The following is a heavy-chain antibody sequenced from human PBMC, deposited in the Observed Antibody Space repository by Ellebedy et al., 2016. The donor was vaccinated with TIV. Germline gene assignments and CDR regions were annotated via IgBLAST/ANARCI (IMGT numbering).Heavy chain of an antibody. CDR1: GGSISNYY. J-gene: IGHJ4*02. Sequence: SETLSLXXTVSGGSISNYYWSWFRQPPGKRLEWIAYIYYNGNTNYNPSLKSRVTISVATSENQFSLRLTSVTAADTAVYYCARHFNSGTYPLDYWGPGTLSPSPQ. CDR3: ARHFNSGTYPLDY. V-gene: IGHV4-59*08. D-gene: IGHD3-10*01. CDR2: IYYNGNT.